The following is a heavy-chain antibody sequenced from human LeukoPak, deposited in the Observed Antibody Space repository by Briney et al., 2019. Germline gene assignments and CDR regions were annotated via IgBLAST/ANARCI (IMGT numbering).Heavy chain of an antibody. CDR3: ASGRDYYDSSGYCSY. CDR2: IIPIFGTA. CDR1: GGTFSSYA. V-gene: IGHV1-69*05. D-gene: IGHD3-22*01. J-gene: IGHJ4*02. Sequence: SVKVSCKASGGTFSSYAISWVRQAPGQGLEWMGRIIPIFGTANYAQKFQGRVTITTDESTSTAYMELSSLRSEDTAVYYCASGRDYYDSSGYCSYWGQGTLVSVSS.